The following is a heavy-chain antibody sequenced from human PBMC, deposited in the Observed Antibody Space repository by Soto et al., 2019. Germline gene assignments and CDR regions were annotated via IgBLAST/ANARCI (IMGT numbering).Heavy chain of an antibody. V-gene: IGHV3-11*06. J-gene: IGHJ4*02. Sequence: QVQLVESGGGLVKPGGSLRLSCAASGFIFSDYHMSWVRQAPGKGLEWISYITSDSAYTNYADSVKGRLTISRDNARKSVYLHLSSLSAEDTAVYYCARVFGVVILFDCWGQGALVTVSS. CDR1: GFIFSDYH. CDR2: ITSDSAYT. D-gene: IGHD3-3*01. CDR3: ARVFGVVILFDC.